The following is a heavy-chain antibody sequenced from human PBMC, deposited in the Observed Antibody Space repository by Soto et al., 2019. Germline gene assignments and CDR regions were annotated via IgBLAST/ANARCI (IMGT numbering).Heavy chain of an antibody. J-gene: IGHJ4*02. D-gene: IGHD2-15*01. CDR2: IYYDGST. CDR3: AKVVVAATRHTDFDS. V-gene: IGHV4-39*01. CDR1: GVSINSNNYY. Sequence: LSLTCTVSGVSINSNNYYLAWIRQPPGKGLAWIASIYYDGSTYYNPSLKSRVTISIDTSKNQFSLRLRSVTAADTAIYYCAKVVVAATRHTDFDSWGQGTLVTVSS.